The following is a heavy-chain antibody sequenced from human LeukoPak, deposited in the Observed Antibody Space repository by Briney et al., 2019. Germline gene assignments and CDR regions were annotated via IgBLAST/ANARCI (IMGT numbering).Heavy chain of an antibody. CDR1: GGSFSGYY. D-gene: IGHD1-26*01. J-gene: IGHJ4*02. CDR2: INHSGSN. CDR3: ARGIVGARPFDY. V-gene: IGHV4-34*01. Sequence: SETLSLTCAVSGGSFSGYYWSWIRQPPGKGLEWIGEINHSGSNNYNPSLRSRVTISVDTSKNQFSLKLSSVTAADTAVYYCARGIVGARPFDYWGQGTLVTVSS.